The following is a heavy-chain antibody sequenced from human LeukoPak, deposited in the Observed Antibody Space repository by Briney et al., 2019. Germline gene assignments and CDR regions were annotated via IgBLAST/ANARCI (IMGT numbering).Heavy chain of an antibody. V-gene: IGHV3-11*01. CDR2: ISSSGSTI. CDR3: ARDYDILTGSLDY. CDR1: GFTFSDYY. D-gene: IGHD3-9*01. J-gene: IGHJ4*02. Sequence: GGPLRLSCGVSGFTFSDYYMSWLRPAPGKGGEGVSYISSSGSTIYYADSVKGRFTISRDNAKNSLYLQMNSLRAEDTAVYYCARDYDILTGSLDYWGQGTLVTVSS.